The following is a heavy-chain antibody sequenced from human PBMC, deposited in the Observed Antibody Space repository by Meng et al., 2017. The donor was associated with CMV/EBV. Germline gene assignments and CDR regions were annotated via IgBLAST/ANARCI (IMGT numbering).Heavy chain of an antibody. J-gene: IGHJ4*02. D-gene: IGHD3-10*01. CDR3: ARHTLLWFGEIY. CDR2: IYPGDSDT. V-gene: IGHV5-51*01. Sequence: QVSCKGSGYSFISYCIVCVRQTPGKGLEWMGTIYPGDSDTRYSPSFQGQVTISADKTISTAYLQWSSLQASDTAMYYCARHTLLWFGEIYWGQGTLVTVSS. CDR1: GYSFISYC.